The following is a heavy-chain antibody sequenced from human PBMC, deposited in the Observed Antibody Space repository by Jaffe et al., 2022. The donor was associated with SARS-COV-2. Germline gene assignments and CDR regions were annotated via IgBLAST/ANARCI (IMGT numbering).Heavy chain of an antibody. D-gene: IGHD2-15*01. CDR1: GYTFTNYA. CDR3: AKDFPHSGVGSSYSD. Sequence: QVQLVQSGTEVKKPGASVKVSCKASGYTFTNYAIHWVRQAPRQSLEWMGWINPGTGNTKYSQKFQDRVSITRDTSANTAYMQLSSLRSEDTAVYYCAKDFPHSGVGSSYSDWARGTLVTVSS. V-gene: IGHV1-3*01. CDR2: INPGTGNT. J-gene: IGHJ4*02.